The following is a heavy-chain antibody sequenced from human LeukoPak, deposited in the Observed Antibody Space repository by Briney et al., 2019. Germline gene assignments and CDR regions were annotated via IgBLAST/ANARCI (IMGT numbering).Heavy chain of an antibody. J-gene: IGHJ5*02. CDR1: GGSISSTSYR. D-gene: IGHD3-10*01. CDR3: ARYASGSYYWFDP. CDR2: VYYTGSA. Sequence: NTSETLSLTCTVSGGSISSTSYRWAWIRQPPGKGLEWIATVYYTGSAYYNPSLKSRVTISVDTSKSQFSLKLSSVTTADTALYYCARYASGSYYWFDPWGQGTLVTASS. V-gene: IGHV4-39*01.